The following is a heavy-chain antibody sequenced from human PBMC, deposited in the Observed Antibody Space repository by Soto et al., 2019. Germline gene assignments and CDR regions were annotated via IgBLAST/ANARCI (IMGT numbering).Heavy chain of an antibody. Sequence: PSETLPLTCTVSGGSISSSSYYWGWIRQPPGKGLEWIGSIYYSGSTYYNPSLKSRVTISVDTSKNQFSLKLSSVTAADTAVYYCAVVPEDSSSYYYYYGMDVWGQGTTVTVSS. CDR2: IYYSGST. J-gene: IGHJ6*02. CDR1: GGSISSSSYY. CDR3: AVVPEDSSSYYYYYGMDV. D-gene: IGHD6-6*01. V-gene: IGHV4-39*01.